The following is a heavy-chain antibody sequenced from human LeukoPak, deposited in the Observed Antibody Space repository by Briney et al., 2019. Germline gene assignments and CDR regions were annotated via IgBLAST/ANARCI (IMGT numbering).Heavy chain of an antibody. D-gene: IGHD6-13*01. CDR1: GFTFSSYS. V-gene: IGHV3-21*01. J-gene: IGHJ4*02. Sequence: GGSLRLSCAASGFTFSSYSMNWVRQAPGKGLEWVSSISSSSSYIYYADSVKGRFTISRDNAKNSLYLQMNSLRAEDTAVYYCAQLVAAAGVTFDYWGQGTLVTVSS. CDR2: ISSSSSYI. CDR3: AQLVAAAGVTFDY.